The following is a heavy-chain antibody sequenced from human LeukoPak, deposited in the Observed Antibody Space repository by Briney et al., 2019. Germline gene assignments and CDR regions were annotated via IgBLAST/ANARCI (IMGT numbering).Heavy chain of an antibody. CDR1: GFTFSSYA. Sequence: PGGSLRLSCAASGFTFSSYAMSWVRRAPGKGLEWVSAISGSGGSTYYADSVKGRFTISRDNSKNTLYLQMNSLRAEDTAVYYCAKVRSLGYCSSTSCLNWFDPWGQGTLVTVSS. D-gene: IGHD2-2*01. V-gene: IGHV3-23*01. CDR3: AKVRSLGYCSSTSCLNWFDP. CDR2: ISGSGGST. J-gene: IGHJ5*02.